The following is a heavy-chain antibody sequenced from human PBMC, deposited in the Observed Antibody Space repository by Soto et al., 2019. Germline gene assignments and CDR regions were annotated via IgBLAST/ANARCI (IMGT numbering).Heavy chain of an antibody. J-gene: IGHJ4*02. D-gene: IGHD6-13*01. CDR3: ARVSSSCSQPRRLFAY. Sequence: SETLSLTCTVSGGSISSYYWSWIRQPPGKGLEWIGYIYYSGSTNYNPSLKSRVTISVDTSKNQFSLKLSSVTAAETAVYYCARVSSSCSQPRRLFAYSAQRTPVTVSS. CDR2: IYYSGST. V-gene: IGHV4-59*01. CDR1: GGSISSYY.